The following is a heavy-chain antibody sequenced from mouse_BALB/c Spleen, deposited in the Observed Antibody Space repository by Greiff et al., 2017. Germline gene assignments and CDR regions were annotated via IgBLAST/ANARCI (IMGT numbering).Heavy chain of an antibody. J-gene: IGHJ2*01. CDR2: IRGGGGT. V-gene: IGHV2-6-7*01. CDR3: ARDGCGRYFDY. CDR1: GFSLTGYA. Sequence: QVQLLQSGPGLVAPSQSLSITCTVSGFSLTGYAVNWVRQPPGKGLEWLGMIRGGGGTDYNPALKSRLSISKKDTKSQVFLQMISRQTDDTTRYYCARDGCGRYFDYWGQGTTLTVSS.